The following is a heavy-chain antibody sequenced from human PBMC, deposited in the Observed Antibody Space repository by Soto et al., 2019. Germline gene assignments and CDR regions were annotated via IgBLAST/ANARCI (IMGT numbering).Heavy chain of an antibody. V-gene: IGHV4-39*02. CDR1: GGSINISSYY. CDR3: ARPSSSTVTTGATFDI. CDR2: LYYGGTT. J-gene: IGHJ3*02. Sequence: SETLSLTCSVSGGSINISSYYWVWIRQPPGKGLEWIGSLYYGGTTYYNPSLKSRVTISVDTSKNHFSLKVNSVTAADTAVYYCARPSSSTVTTGATFDIWGQGTMVT. D-gene: IGHD4-17*01.